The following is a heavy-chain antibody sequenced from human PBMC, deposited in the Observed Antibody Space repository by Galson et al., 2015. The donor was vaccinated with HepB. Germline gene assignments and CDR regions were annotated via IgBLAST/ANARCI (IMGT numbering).Heavy chain of an antibody. Sequence: QSGAEVKKPGESLKISCTGSGDSFATYWIGWVRQMPGKGLEWMGIIYPGDSDTRYSPSFQGQVTISADKSISTAYLQWTSLKASDTAVYYCARRVRYTSLHQGPIGPPPGTLLQEHLWG. J-gene: IGHJ6*01. D-gene: IGHD3-16*02. CDR1: GDSFATYW. CDR2: IYPGDSDT. CDR3: ARRVRYTSLHQGPIGPPPGTLLQEHL. V-gene: IGHV5-51*03.